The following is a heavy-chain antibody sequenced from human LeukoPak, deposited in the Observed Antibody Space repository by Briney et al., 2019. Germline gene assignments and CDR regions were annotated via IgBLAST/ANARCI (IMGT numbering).Heavy chain of an antibody. CDR2: IYYSGST. J-gene: IGHJ3*02. D-gene: IGHD3-10*02. V-gene: IGHV4-59*01. CDR3: ASYYDRLGFDI. CDR1: GGSISSYY. Sequence: PSETLSLTCTVSGGSISSYYWSWIRQPPGKGLEWIGYIYYSGSTNYNPSLKSRVTISVDTSKNQLSLKLSSVTAADTAVYYCASYYDRLGFDIWGQGTMVTVSS.